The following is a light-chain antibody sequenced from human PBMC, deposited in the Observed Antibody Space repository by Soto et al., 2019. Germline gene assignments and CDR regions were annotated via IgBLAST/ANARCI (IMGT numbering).Light chain of an antibody. CDR3: QTWGTGIQV. Sequence: QPVLTQSPSASASLGASVKLTCTLSSGHSSHAIAWHQQQPEKGPRYLMKLNSDGSHSKGDGIPDRFSGSSSGAERFLTISSLQSEDEADYYCQTWGTGIQVFGGGTKLTVL. CDR1: SGHSSHA. J-gene: IGLJ2*01. CDR2: LNSDGSH. V-gene: IGLV4-69*01.